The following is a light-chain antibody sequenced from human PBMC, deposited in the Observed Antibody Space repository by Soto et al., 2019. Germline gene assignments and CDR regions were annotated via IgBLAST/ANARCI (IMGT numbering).Light chain of an antibody. CDR1: QSISGC. V-gene: IGKV1-39*01. Sequence: DIQMTQSPSSLTASVGDRVTISCRASQSISGCLNWYQQKPGKAPKLLIYAASSLQSGVPSRFSGSGSGTDFTLTISILQPEDFATYYCQQSYSTPRTFGQGTKVEIK. CDR3: QQSYSTPRT. CDR2: AAS. J-gene: IGKJ1*01.